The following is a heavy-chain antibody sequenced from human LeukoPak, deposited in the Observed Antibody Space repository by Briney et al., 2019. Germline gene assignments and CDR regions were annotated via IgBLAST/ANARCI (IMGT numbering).Heavy chain of an antibody. CDR1: GFTFSSYA. D-gene: IGHD6-13*01. V-gene: IGHV3-23*01. J-gene: IGHJ4*02. Sequence: HPGGSLRLSCAASGFTFSSYAMSWVRQAPGKGLEWVSAISGSGGSTYYADSVKGRLTISRDNSKNTLYLQMNSLRAEDTAVYYCAKDLASGLNSSWYTPYYFDYWGQGTLVTVSS. CDR3: AKDLASGLNSSWYTPYYFDY. CDR2: ISGSGGST.